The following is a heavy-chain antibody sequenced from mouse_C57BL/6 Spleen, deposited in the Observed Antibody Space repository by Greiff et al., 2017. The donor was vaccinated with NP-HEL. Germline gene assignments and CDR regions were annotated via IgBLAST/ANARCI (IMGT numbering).Heavy chain of an antibody. D-gene: IGHD1-1*01. CDR2: IYPGSGNT. CDR3: AREGYYYGSSSYFDY. CDR1: GYTFTDYY. V-gene: IGHV1-76*01. J-gene: IGHJ2*01. Sequence: VKLMESGAELVRPGASVKLSCKASGYTFTDYYINWVKQRPGQGLEWIARIYPGSGNTYYNEKFKGKATLTAEKSSSTAYMQLSSLTSEDSAVYFCAREGYYYGSSSYFDYWGQGTTLTVSS.